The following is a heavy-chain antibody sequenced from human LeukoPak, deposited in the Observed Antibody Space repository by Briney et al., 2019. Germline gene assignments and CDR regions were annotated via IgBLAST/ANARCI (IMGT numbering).Heavy chain of an antibody. CDR1: GYTFTSYG. CDR3: ARSTVLGPRPYYYYYYMDV. Sequence: ASVKVSCKASGYTFTSYGISWVRQAPGQGLEWMGWISAYNGNTNHAQKLQGRVTMTTDTSTSTAYMELRSLRSDDTAVYYCARSTVLGPRPYYYYYYMDVWGKGTTVTISS. J-gene: IGHJ6*03. D-gene: IGHD4-17*01. CDR2: ISAYNGNT. V-gene: IGHV1-18*01.